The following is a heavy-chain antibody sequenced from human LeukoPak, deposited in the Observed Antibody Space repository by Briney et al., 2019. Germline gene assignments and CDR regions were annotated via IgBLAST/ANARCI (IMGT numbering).Heavy chain of an antibody. Sequence: PSETLSLTCTVSGGSISSSRYYWGWIRQPPGKGLEWNGSINYSGSAFYNSPLKSRVTVSADTSKNEFSLKLTSVAAAATAVYYSTRQDGGAHQYYYMDCWGKGTTVIVSS. CDR3: TRQDGGAHQYYYMDC. D-gene: IGHD5-24*01. CDR1: GGSISSSRYY. CDR2: INYSGSA. V-gene: IGHV4-39*01. J-gene: IGHJ6*03.